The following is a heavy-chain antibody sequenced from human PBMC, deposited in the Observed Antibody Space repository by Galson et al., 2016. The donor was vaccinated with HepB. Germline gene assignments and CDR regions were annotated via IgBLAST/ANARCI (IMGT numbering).Heavy chain of an antibody. CDR1: GGSISGGGFY. J-gene: IGHJ4*02. CDR3: ASVISGWYLDY. Sequence: LSLTCTVSGGSISGGGFYWSWIRQHPGKGLEWIGSIYDSGSTDYNSSLQGRVTISVDMSKNQFSLKLTSVTAADTAVYYCASVISGWYLDYWGQGTLVTVSS. D-gene: IGHD6-19*01. V-gene: IGHV4-31*03. CDR2: IYDSGST.